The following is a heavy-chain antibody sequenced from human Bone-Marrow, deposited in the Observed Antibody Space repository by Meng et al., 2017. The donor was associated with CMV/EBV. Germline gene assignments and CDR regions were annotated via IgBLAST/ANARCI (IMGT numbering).Heavy chain of an antibody. J-gene: IGHJ6*02. CDR1: GYTFTGYY. CDR2: INPNSGGT. D-gene: IGHD6-13*01. Sequence: ASVKVSCKASGYTFTGYYMHWVRQAPGQGLEWMGWINPNSGGTNYAQKFQGRVTMTRDTSISTAYMDLRSLRSYDTAVYYFASSSSYYYYYGMDVWGQGTTVTVSS. V-gene: IGHV1-2*02. CDR3: ASSSSYYYYYGMDV.